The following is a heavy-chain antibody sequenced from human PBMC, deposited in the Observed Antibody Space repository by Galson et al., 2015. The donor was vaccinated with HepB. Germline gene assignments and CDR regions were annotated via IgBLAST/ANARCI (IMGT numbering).Heavy chain of an antibody. Sequence: SLRLSCAASGFTFSSYTMNWVRQAPGKGLDWISYISSSISTKYYADSVKGRFTISRDNAKNSLYLQMSSLRAEDTAVYYCARGDWFDPWGKGTLVTVSS. V-gene: IGHV3-48*04. CDR2: ISSSISTK. CDR3: ARGDWFDP. CDR1: GFTFSSYT. J-gene: IGHJ5*02.